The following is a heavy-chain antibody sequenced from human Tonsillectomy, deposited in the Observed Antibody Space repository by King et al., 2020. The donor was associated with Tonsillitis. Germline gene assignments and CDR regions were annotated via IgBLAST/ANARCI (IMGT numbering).Heavy chain of an antibody. D-gene: IGHD2-2*01. CDR3: ASQYGSKRYFYL. V-gene: IGHV3-74*01. CDR2: INSDGSGK. CDR1: GFSFSTYW. J-gene: IGHJ2*01. Sequence: VQLVESGGGLVQPGGSLRLSCAASGFSFSTYWMNWVRHVPGKGLVWVSHINSDGSGKNYADSVKGRFTISRDNAKNTLYLQMNSLRAEDTALYYCASQYGSKRYFYLCGRGTLVTVSS.